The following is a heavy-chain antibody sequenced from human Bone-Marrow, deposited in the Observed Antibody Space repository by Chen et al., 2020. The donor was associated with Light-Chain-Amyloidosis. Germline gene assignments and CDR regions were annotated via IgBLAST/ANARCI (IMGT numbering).Heavy chain of an antibody. CDR2: INPSGGST. J-gene: IGHJ4*02. CDR1: GYTFTSYY. D-gene: IGHD3-3*01. Sequence: VQSGAEVKKPGASVKVSCKASGYTFTSYYMHWVRQAPGQGLEWMGIINPSGGSTSYXXXXQGRVTMXXXXXXXXXXXXXXXXXXXXXXXXXXXXXXAGITIFGVVTAPDYWGQGTLVTCLX. CDR3: XXXXAGITIFGVVTAPDY. V-gene: IGHV1-46*01.